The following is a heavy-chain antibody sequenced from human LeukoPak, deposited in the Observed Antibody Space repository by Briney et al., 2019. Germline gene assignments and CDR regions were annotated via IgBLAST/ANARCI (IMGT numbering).Heavy chain of an antibody. CDR2: IYYSGST. D-gene: IGHD3-10*01. CDR3: AVAVGGPYSFDY. V-gene: IGHV4-39*07. CDR1: GGSISSSSYY. J-gene: IGHJ4*02. Sequence: NPSETLSLTCTVCGGSISSSSYYWGWIRQPPGKGLEWIGSIYYSGSTYYNPSLKSRVTISVDTSKNQFSLKLSSVTAADTTVYYCAVAVGGPYSFDYWGQGTLVTVSS.